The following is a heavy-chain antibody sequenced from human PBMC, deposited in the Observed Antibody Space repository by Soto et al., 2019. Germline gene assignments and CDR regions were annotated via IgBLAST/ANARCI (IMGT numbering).Heavy chain of an antibody. V-gene: IGHV4-4*07. CDR2: IYAGGTT. CDR3: AIAPIYSSSWLVY. CDR1: GGSISSYY. D-gene: IGHD6-13*01. Sequence: QVQLQESGPGLVKPSETLSLTCTVSGGSISSYYWSWIRQPAGKGLEWIGRIYAGGTTYYNPSLKCLVTMPVATSKNQFALMLSSVTAADTAVYYCAIAPIYSSSWLVYWGQGTLVTVSS. J-gene: IGHJ4*02.